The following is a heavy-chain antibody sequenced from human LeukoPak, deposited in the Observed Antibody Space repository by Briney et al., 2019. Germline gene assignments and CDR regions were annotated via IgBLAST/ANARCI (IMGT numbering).Heavy chain of an antibody. V-gene: IGHV3-23*01. Sequence: GGSLRLSCAASGFTFSSYVMSWVRQAPGKGLEWVSDISSSGDSTHYADSVKGRFTISRDNSKNTLFLQVNSLRAEDTAVYYCAKNFWSGDTVFDYWGQGTLVTVSS. CDR3: AKNFWSGDTVFDY. CDR1: GFTFSSYV. J-gene: IGHJ4*02. CDR2: ISSSGDST. D-gene: IGHD3-3*01.